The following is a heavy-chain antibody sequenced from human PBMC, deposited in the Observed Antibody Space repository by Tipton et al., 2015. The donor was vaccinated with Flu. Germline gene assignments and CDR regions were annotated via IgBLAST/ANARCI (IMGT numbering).Heavy chain of an antibody. J-gene: IGHJ4*02. CDR1: GYSISSGYY. Sequence: TLSLTCAVSGYSISSGYYWGWVRQPPGKGLEWIGTIYHSGSTYYNPSLKSRFTMSVDTSKNQFSLKLSSVTAADTAVYYCARHTGDSVRGVIDYWGQGTLVTVSS. V-gene: IGHV4-38-2*01. CDR3: ARHTGDSVRGVIDY. CDR2: IYHSGST. D-gene: IGHD3-10*02.